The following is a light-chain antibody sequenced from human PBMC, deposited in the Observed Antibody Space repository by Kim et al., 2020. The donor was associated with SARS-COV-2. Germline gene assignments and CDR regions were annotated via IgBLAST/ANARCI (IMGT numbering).Light chain of an antibody. CDR2: YDR. Sequence: HGQEAHITWGGNNIETITVNWYQQRASQVPILVIYYDRERPPGIPGRFSGSNPGENASLTIPWVEAGDEGDYYCQVWDSDSYHRVFGPGTKVTVL. CDR3: QVWDSDSYHRV. J-gene: IGLJ1*01. CDR1: NIETIT. V-gene: IGLV3-21*04.